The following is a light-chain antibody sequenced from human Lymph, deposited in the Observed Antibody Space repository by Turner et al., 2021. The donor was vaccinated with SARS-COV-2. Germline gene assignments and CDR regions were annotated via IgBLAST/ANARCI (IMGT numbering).Light chain of an antibody. CDR1: SSNIGSNY. V-gene: IGLV1-47*01. J-gene: IGLJ2*01. CDR2: SNN. Sequence: QSVLTQPPSASGTPGQRVTISCSGSSSNIGSNYVYWYQHVPGTAPKVLSYSNNQRPSGVPDRFSGSKSGTSASLAISGLRSEDEAEYYCAAWDDSLSALVVFGGGTKLTVL. CDR3: AAWDDSLSALVV.